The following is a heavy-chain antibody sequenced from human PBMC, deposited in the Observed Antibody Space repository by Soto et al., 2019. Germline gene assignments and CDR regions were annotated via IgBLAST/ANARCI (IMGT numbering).Heavy chain of an antibody. CDR1: GFTFNSNA. V-gene: IGHV3-23*01. D-gene: IGHD2-15*01. Sequence: GGSLRLSYAASGFTFNSNAMSWVRQAPGKGLEWVSVISGSGGSTYYADSVKGRFTISRDNSKNTLYLQMNSLRAEDTAVYYCAKVGSDCSGTRCSYYFDYWGQGTLVTVSS. CDR2: ISGSGGST. J-gene: IGHJ4*02. CDR3: AKVGSDCSGTRCSYYFDY.